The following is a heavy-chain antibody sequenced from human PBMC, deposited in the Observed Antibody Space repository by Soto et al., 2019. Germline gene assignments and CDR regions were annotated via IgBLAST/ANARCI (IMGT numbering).Heavy chain of an antibody. CDR2: INGDGTTT. Sequence: EVQLVESGGGLVQPGESLRLSCAASGFTFSPFYMHWVRQAPGKGLEWVSHINGDGTTTVYADSVKGRFTISRDNAKSTLYLQMSSLRTEDTAVYYCVRDRGYPASFDIWGQGTMVTVSS. J-gene: IGHJ3*02. V-gene: IGHV3-74*01. CDR3: VRDRGYPASFDI. CDR1: GFTFSPFY. D-gene: IGHD6-13*01.